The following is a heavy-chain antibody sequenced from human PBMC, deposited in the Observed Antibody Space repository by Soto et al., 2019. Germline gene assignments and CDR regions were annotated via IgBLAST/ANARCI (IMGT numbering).Heavy chain of an antibody. CDR2: IYYSGTT. J-gene: IGHJ4*02. CDR1: GGSISSYY. V-gene: IGHV4-59*01. CDR3: ARGAYYYDSSGYYRFDY. Sequence: SETLSLTCTVSGGSISSYYWSWIRQPPGKGLEWIGYIYYSGTTNYNPSLKSRVTISVDTSKNQFSLKLSSVTAADTAVYYCARGAYYYDSSGYYRFDYWGQGTLVTVSS. D-gene: IGHD3-22*01.